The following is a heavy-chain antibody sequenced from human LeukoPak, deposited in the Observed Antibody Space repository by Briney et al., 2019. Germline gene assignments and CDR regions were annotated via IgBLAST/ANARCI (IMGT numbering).Heavy chain of an antibody. J-gene: IGHJ6*02. CDR2: ISYDGDNE. D-gene: IGHD3-16*01. V-gene: IGHV3-30-3*01. Sequence: PGGSLRLSCAASGFTYSNFAMHWVRQAPGKGLEWVAVISYDGDNEYYADSVKGQFTISRDNSKDRLYLQMNSLRPEDTAMYYCARVRGGRSWYYYGMDVWGPGTTVTVSS. CDR1: GFTYSNFA. CDR3: ARVRGGRSWYYYGMDV.